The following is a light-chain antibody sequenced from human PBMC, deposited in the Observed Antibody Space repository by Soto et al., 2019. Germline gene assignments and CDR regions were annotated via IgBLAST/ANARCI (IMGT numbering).Light chain of an antibody. CDR2: LGS. J-gene: IGKJ1*01. CDR1: QSLLHSNGYNY. Sequence: DIVMPQSQLSLPVTPGEPASISCRSSQSLLHSNGYNYLDWYLQKPGQSPQLLIYLGSNRSSGVPDRFSGSGSGTDFTLKISRVEAEDVGVYYCMQALQTPRTFGQGTKVEIK. CDR3: MQALQTPRT. V-gene: IGKV2-28*01.